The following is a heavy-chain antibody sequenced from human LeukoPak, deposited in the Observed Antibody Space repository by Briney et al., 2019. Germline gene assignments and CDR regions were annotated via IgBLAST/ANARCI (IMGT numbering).Heavy chain of an antibody. CDR1: GFTYSHNV. J-gene: IGHJ3*02. CDR2: ISSSGSTI. Sequence: GGSLRLSCVASGFTYSHNVMHWVRQAPGKGLEWVSYISSSGSTIYYADSVKGRLTISRDNAKNSLYLQMNSLRAEDTALYYCAREVSSDAFDIWGQGTMVTVSS. V-gene: IGHV3-48*04. CDR3: AREVSSDAFDI.